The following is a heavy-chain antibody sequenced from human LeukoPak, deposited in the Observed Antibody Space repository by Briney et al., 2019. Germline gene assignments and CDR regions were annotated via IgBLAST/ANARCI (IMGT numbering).Heavy chain of an antibody. CDR1: GYTLIDYG. Sequence: ASVKVSCKASGYTLIDYGIGWVRQAPGQGLEWMGGIIPIFGTANYAQKFQGRVTITADESTSTAYMELSSLRSEDTAVYYCARSPEINWYFDLWGRGTLVTVSS. CDR2: IIPIFGTA. CDR3: ARSPEINWYFDL. J-gene: IGHJ2*01. D-gene: IGHD5-24*01. V-gene: IGHV1-69*13.